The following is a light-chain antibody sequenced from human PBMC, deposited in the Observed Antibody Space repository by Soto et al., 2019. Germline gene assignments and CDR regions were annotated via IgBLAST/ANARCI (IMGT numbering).Light chain of an antibody. V-gene: IGKV3-20*01. Sequence: EIVLTQSPGTLSLSPGERGTLSCRASQSVGNNYLAWYQQKPGQAPRLLIHGASSRATGSPHRFSGSGSGTDFTLTLSRLEPEDFAVYYCQQYANSPLTFGGGTKVEIK. CDR2: GAS. J-gene: IGKJ4*01. CDR3: QQYANSPLT. CDR1: QSVGNNY.